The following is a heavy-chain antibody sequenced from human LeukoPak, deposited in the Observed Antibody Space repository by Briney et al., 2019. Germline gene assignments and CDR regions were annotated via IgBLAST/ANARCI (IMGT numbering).Heavy chain of an antibody. J-gene: IGHJ4*02. D-gene: IGHD2-21*02. CDR3: AREGFGEVVTAFFDY. CDR2: ISGSGGST. V-gene: IGHV3-23*01. Sequence: GGSLRLSCAASGFTFSSYAMSRVRQAPGKGLEWVSAISGSGGSTYNADSVKGRFTISRDNSKNTLYLQMNSLRAEDTAVCYCAREGFGEVVTAFFDYWGQGTLVTVSS. CDR1: GFTFSSYA.